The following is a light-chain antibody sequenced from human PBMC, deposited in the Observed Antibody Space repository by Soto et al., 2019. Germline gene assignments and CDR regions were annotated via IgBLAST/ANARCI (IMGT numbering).Light chain of an antibody. CDR3: QLWDSSTMV. CDR2: RDN. J-gene: IGLJ2*01. Sequence: SYELTQPLSVSVALGQTARVTCGGNKIGSKSVHWYQQKAGQAPILVIYRDNNRPSGIPERFSGSNSGNTATLTISRAQAGDEADYYCQLWDSSTMVFGGGTKLTVL. CDR1: KIGSKS. V-gene: IGLV3-9*01.